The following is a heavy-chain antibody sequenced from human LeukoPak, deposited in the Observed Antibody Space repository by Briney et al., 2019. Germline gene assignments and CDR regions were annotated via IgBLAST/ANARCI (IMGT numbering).Heavy chain of an antibody. J-gene: IGHJ6*03. CDR2: ISSSSSYI. CDR3: ARVGVVVVAATDYHYMDV. CDR1: GFTFSSYS. V-gene: IGHV3-21*01. D-gene: IGHD2-15*01. Sequence: GGSLRLSCAASGFTFSSYSMNWVRQAPGKGLEWVSSISSSSSYIYYADSVKGRFTISRDNAKNSLYLQMNSLRAEDTAVYYCARVGVVVVAATDYHYMDVWGKGTTVTVSS.